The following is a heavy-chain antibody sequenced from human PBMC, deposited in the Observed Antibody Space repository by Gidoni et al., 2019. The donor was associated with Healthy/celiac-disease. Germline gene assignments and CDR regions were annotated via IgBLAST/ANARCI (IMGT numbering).Heavy chain of an antibody. CDR2: IYYSGST. J-gene: IGHJ4*02. CDR1: GGSISSSSYY. CDR3: ARHHEDDILTGYPTYYFDY. D-gene: IGHD3-9*01. V-gene: IGHV4-39*01. Sequence: QLQLQESGPGLVKPSETLSLTCTVSGGSISSSSYYWGWIRQPPGKGLEWIGSIYYSGSTYYNPSLKSRVTISVDTSKNQFSLKLSSVTAADTAVYYCARHHEDDILTGYPTYYFDYWGQGTLVTVSS.